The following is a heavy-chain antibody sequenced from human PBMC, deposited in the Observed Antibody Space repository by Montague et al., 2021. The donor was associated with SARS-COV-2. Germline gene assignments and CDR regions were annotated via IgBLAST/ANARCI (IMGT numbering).Heavy chain of an antibody. J-gene: IGHJ5*01. Sequence: SETLSLTCSVSGGSINNYFWGWIRQSPGKGLEWVGYMHSTGSTAYNPSLKSRVIISVDTSKTQISPKLSSVSAADTALYYCARAVVGAKTATIESWGQGTLVTVSS. CDR2: MHSTGST. CDR3: ARAVVGAKTATIES. CDR1: GGSINNYF. D-gene: IGHD2-15*01. V-gene: IGHV4-59*01.